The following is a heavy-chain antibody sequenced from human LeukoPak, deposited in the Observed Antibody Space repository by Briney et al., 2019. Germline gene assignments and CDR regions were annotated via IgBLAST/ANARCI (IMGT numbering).Heavy chain of an antibody. CDR3: ARDLMVRGDTYGMDV. D-gene: IGHD3-10*01. Sequence: GGSMRLSCALSGFTFSSVSMGWVRQAPGKWLGWVSSMSNSSSYIYYAGSVKRRFTISRDNDKHSLYLQMNSLRAEDTAVYYCARDLMVRGDTYGMDVWGQGTTVTVSS. CDR1: GFTFSSVS. V-gene: IGHV3-21*01. CDR2: MSNSSSYI. J-gene: IGHJ6*01.